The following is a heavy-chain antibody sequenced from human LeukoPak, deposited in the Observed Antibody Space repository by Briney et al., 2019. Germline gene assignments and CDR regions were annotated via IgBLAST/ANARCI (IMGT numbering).Heavy chain of an antibody. V-gene: IGHV3-66*01. CDR2: ICSGGST. D-gene: IGHD6-13*01. J-gene: IGHJ4*02. CDR1: GFTVSSNY. CDR3: AKGSAAANTAFEY. Sequence: PGGSLRLSCAASGFTVSSNYMNWVRQAPGKGLEWVSVICSGGSTYYADSVKGRFTISRDNSKNTLYLQMNSLRAEDTAVYYCAKGSAAANTAFEYWGQGTLVTVSS.